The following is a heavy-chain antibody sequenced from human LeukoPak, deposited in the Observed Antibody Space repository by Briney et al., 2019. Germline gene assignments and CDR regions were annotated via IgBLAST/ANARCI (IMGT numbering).Heavy chain of an antibody. V-gene: IGHV4-61*02. CDR3: ASEGIAVAGSDY. D-gene: IGHD6-19*01. CDR1: GGSISSGSYY. CDR2: IYTSGST. J-gene: IGHJ4*02. Sequence: SQILSLTCTVSGGSISSGSYYWSWIRQPAGKGLEWIGRIYTSGSTNYNPSLKSRVTISVDTSKNQFSLKLSSVTAADTAVYYCASEGIAVAGSDYWGQGTLVTVSS.